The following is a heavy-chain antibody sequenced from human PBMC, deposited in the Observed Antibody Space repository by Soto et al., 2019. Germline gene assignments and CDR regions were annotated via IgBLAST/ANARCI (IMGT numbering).Heavy chain of an antibody. D-gene: IGHD4-17*01. CDR1: GGSFSGYY. V-gene: IGHV4-34*01. Sequence: QVQLQQWGAGLLKPSETLSLTCAVYGGSFSGYYWSWIRQPPGKGLEWIGEINHSGSTNYNPSLKSRVTISVDTSKNQFSLKLSSVTAADTAAYYCARGRALFYGGKPKYYYYYGMDVWGQGTTVTVSS. J-gene: IGHJ6*02. CDR2: INHSGST. CDR3: ARGRALFYGGKPKYYYYYGMDV.